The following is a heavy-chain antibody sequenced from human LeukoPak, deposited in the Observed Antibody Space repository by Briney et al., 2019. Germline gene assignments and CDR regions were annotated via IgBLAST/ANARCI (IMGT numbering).Heavy chain of an antibody. CDR1: GGSFSGYY. Sequence: PSETLSLTCAVYGGSFSGYYWSWIRQPPGKGLEWIGEINHSGSTNYNPSLKSRVTISVDTSKNQFSLKLSSVTAADTAVYYCARRHRSSSFYYYYYGMDVWGQGTTVTVSS. CDR2: INHSGST. CDR3: ARRHRSSSFYYYYYGMDV. J-gene: IGHJ6*02. D-gene: IGHD6-6*01. V-gene: IGHV4-34*01.